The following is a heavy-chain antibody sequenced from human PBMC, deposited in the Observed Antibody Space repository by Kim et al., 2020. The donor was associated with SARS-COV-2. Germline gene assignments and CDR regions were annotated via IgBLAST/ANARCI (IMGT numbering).Heavy chain of an antibody. J-gene: IGHJ4*02. V-gene: IGHV3-73*01. CDR3: TRRHDYSNDGADY. D-gene: IGHD4-4*01. Sequence: AASVKGRFTITRDDSKNKAYLQMNNLKNEDTAVYYCTRRHDYSNDGADYWGQGTLVTVSS.